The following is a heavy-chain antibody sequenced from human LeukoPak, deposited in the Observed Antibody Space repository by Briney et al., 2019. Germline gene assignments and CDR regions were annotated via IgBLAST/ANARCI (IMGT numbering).Heavy chain of an antibody. Sequence: ASVKVSCKVSGYTLTELSMHWVRQAPGKGLEWMGGFDPEDGETIYAQKFQGRVTMTEDTSTDTAYMELSSLRSEDTAVYYCATRVVPAAPQKYCYYYMDVWGKGTTVTVSS. D-gene: IGHD2-2*01. CDR2: FDPEDGET. J-gene: IGHJ6*03. V-gene: IGHV1-24*01. CDR3: ATRVVPAAPQKYCYYYMDV. CDR1: GYTLTELS.